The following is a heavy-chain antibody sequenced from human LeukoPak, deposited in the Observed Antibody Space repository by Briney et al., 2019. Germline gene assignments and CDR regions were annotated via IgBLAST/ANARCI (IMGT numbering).Heavy chain of an antibody. Sequence: PGGSLRLSCAASGFTFRNYGLHWVRQAPGKGLKWVAFISYDGSNKYYADSVKGRFTISRDNSKNTLYLQMNSLRVEDTAVYYCANRDYYGTDDYWGQGTLVTVSS. D-gene: IGHD3-22*01. CDR1: GFTFRNYG. CDR3: ANRDYYGTDDY. V-gene: IGHV3-30*18. J-gene: IGHJ4*02. CDR2: ISYDGSNK.